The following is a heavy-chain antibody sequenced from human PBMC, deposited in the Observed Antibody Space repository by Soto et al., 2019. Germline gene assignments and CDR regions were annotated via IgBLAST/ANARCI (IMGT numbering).Heavy chain of an antibody. CDR1: GFTFSSYA. Sequence: GGSLRLSCAASGFTFSSYAMHWVRQAPGKGLEWVAVISYDGSNKYYADSVKGRFTISRDNSKNTLYLQMNSLRAEDTAVYYCAREWELHPISFDYWGQGTLVTVSS. CDR2: ISYDGSNK. D-gene: IGHD1-26*01. J-gene: IGHJ4*02. CDR3: AREWELHPISFDY. V-gene: IGHV3-30-3*01.